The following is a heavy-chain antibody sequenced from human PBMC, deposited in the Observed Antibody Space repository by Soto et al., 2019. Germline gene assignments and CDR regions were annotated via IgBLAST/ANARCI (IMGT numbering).Heavy chain of an antibody. CDR2: ISYDGSNK. V-gene: IGHV3-30*03. Sequence: GGSLRLSCAAPGFTFSSYGMHWVRQAPGKGLEWVAVISYDGSNKYYADSVKGRFTISRDNSKNTLYLQMNSLRAEDTAVYYCARDYYYDSSGYYYYDAFDIWGQGTMVTVSS. CDR3: ARDYYYDSSGYYYYDAFDI. D-gene: IGHD3-22*01. CDR1: GFTFSSYG. J-gene: IGHJ3*02.